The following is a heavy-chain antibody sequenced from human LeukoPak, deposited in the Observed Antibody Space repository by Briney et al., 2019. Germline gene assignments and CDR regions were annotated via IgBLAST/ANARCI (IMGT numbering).Heavy chain of an antibody. V-gene: IGHV3-23*01. CDR2: ITASGGIT. D-gene: IGHD3-9*01. Sequence: GGTLRLSCAASGFTFTSSAMTWVRQAPGKGLQWVAGITASGGITYYADSVKGRFTISRDNAKNSLYLQMNSLRAEDTAVYYCARDLRYDILTVGYWGQGTLVTVSS. J-gene: IGHJ4*02. CDR3: ARDLRYDILTVGY. CDR1: GFTFTSSA.